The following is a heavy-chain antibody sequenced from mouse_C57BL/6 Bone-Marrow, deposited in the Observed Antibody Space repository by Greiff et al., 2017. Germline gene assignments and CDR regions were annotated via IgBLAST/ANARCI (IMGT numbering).Heavy chain of an antibody. CDR2: IHPNSGST. CDR3: ARNGYYYGSSWFAY. D-gene: IGHD1-1*01. Sequence: QVHVKQPGAELVKPGASVKLSCKASGYTFTSYWMHWVKQRPGQGLEWIGMIHPNSGSTNYNEKFKSKATLTVDKSSSTAYMQLSSLTAEDSAVYYCARNGYYYGSSWFAYWGQGTLVTVSA. V-gene: IGHV1-64*01. J-gene: IGHJ3*01. CDR1: GYTFTSYW.